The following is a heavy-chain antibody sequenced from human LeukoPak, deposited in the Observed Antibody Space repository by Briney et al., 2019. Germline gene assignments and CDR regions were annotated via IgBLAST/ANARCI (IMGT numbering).Heavy chain of an antibody. V-gene: IGHV3-9*01. D-gene: IGHD4-23*01. CDR1: GFTFDDYA. Sequence: PGRSLRLSCVASGFTFDDYAMHWVRQAPGKGLEWVSGITWNSARIGYADSVKGRFTISRDNAKNSLYLQMNSLRSEDTALYYCAKAIWALRWYLGYFDLWGRGTLVTVSS. J-gene: IGHJ2*01. CDR2: ITWNSARI. CDR3: AKAIWALRWYLGYFDL.